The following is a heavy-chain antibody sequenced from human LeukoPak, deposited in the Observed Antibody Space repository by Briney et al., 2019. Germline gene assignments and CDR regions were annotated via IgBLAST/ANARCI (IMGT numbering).Heavy chain of an antibody. Sequence: GGSLRLSCAASGFTFDDYGMSWVRQAPGKGLEWVSGINWNGGSTGYADSVKGRFTISRDNAKNSLYLQMNSLRAEDTALYYCARLGGGAMVTYYYCYMDVWGKGTTVTVSS. CDR3: ARLGGGAMVTYYYCYMDV. V-gene: IGHV3-20*04. CDR1: GFTFDDYG. J-gene: IGHJ6*03. D-gene: IGHD5-18*01. CDR2: INWNGGST.